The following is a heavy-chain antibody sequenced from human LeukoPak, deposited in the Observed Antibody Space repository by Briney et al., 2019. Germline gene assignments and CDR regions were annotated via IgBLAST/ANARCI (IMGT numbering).Heavy chain of an antibody. CDR2: INPNSGGT. V-gene: IGHV1-2*02. J-gene: IGHJ4*02. CDR1: GYTFTGYY. CDR3: ARGPPLMGGSYHYFDY. D-gene: IGHD1-26*01. Sequence: GASVKVSCKASGYTFTGYYMHWVRQAPGQGLEWMGWINPNSGGTNYAQKLQGRVTMTTDTSTSTAYMELRSLRSDDTAVYYCARGPPLMGGSYHYFDYWGQGTLVTVSS.